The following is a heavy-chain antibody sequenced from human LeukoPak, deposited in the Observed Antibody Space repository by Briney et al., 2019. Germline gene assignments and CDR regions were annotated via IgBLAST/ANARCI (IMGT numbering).Heavy chain of an antibody. Sequence: KPGGSLRLSCAASGFTFSSYAMSWVRQAPGKGLEWVSAISGSGGSTYYADSVKGRFTIPRDNSKNTLYLQMNSLRAEDTAVYYCAKCLIWDIVVVPAAIGLSYWGQGTLVTVSS. D-gene: IGHD2-2*01. CDR3: AKCLIWDIVVVPAAIGLSY. CDR2: ISGSGGST. CDR1: GFTFSSYA. J-gene: IGHJ4*02. V-gene: IGHV3-23*01.